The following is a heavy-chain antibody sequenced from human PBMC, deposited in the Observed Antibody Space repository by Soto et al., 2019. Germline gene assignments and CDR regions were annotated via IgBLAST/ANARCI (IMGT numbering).Heavy chain of an antibody. CDR2: ITPNSGDT. D-gene: IGHD6-13*01. CDR1: GYTFTGYY. V-gene: IGHV1-2*02. Sequence: QVQLVQSGAEVKEPGASVKVSCKTSGYTFTGYYMHWVRQAPGQGLEWVGWITPNSGDTNYAQKFQGRVTLTRDTSISTAYMELRRLESDDTAVYYCVRERITATGSGDYYYYGMDVWVQGTTVTVSS. CDR3: VRERITATGSGDYYYYGMDV. J-gene: IGHJ6*02.